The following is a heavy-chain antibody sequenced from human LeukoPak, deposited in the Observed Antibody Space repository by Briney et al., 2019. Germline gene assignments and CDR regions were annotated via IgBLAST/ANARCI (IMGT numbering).Heavy chain of an antibody. CDR1: GFTFSSYW. J-gene: IGHJ4*02. V-gene: IGHV3-7*04. D-gene: IGHD4-11*01. CDR3: ARDRGYSTFDF. Sequence: GGSLRLSCAASGFTFSSYWMSWVRQAPGKGVVWVANINQDGSEENFVDSVRGRFTISRDNAKSSLYLQMNSLRAEDTAVYYCARDRGYSTFDFWGQGTLVTVSS. CDR2: INQDGSEE.